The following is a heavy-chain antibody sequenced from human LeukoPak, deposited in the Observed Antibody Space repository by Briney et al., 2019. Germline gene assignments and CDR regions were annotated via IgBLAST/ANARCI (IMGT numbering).Heavy chain of an antibody. CDR1: GDSISTYY. J-gene: IGHJ2*01. Sequence: SETLSLTCTVSGDSISTYYWSWIRQPAGKGLEWIGRIYASGYTNYSPSLKSRVTMSVDTSKNQFSLKLSSVTAADTAVYYCARAALHCSGASCPTNWYFDLWGRGTLLTVSS. CDR3: ARAALHCSGASCPTNWYFDL. V-gene: IGHV4-4*07. CDR2: IYASGYT. D-gene: IGHD2-15*01.